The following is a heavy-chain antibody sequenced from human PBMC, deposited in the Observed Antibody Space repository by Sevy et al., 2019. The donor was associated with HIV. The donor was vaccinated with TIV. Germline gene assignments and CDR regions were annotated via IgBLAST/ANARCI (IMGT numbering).Heavy chain of an antibody. V-gene: IGHV3-7*01. CDR1: GFTFSNYW. Sequence: GGSLRLSCAASGFTFSNYWMSWVRQAPGKGLEWVANIKQDGSEKYYVDSVKGRLTISRDNAKNSLYLQMNGLRAEDTAVYYCARLGSSGWAGMDVWGQGTTVTVSS. J-gene: IGHJ6*02. CDR2: IKQDGSEK. CDR3: ARLGSSGWAGMDV. D-gene: IGHD6-19*01.